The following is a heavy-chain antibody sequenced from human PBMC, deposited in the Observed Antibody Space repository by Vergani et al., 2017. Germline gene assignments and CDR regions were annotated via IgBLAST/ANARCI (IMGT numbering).Heavy chain of an antibody. D-gene: IGHD1-14*01. CDR2: INPNSGGT. V-gene: IGHV1-2*06. CDR1: GYTFTGYY. Sequence: QVQLVQSGAEVKKPGASVKVSCKASGYTFTGYYIHWVRQAPGQGLEWMGRINPNSGGTNYAQEFQGRVTMTRDTPISTAYMELSRLRSDDTAVYYCATGGDYFDYWGQGTLVTVSS. J-gene: IGHJ4*02. CDR3: ATGGDYFDY.